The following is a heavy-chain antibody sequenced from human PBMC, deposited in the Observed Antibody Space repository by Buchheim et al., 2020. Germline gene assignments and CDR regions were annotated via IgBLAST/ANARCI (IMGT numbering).Heavy chain of an antibody. CDR1: GFTFSRYH. J-gene: IGHJ4*02. Sequence: QVQLVESGGGVVQPGRSLRLSCAASGFTFSRYHMHWVHQTPGKGLEWLAVISYDGSHKYYADSVKGRFTISRDNSKSTLYLQTNSLRAEDTAVYYCAKDRSYCSGGSCPNYFDYWGQGTL. CDR3: AKDRSYCSGGSCPNYFDY. CDR2: ISYDGSHK. V-gene: IGHV3-30*18. D-gene: IGHD2-15*01.